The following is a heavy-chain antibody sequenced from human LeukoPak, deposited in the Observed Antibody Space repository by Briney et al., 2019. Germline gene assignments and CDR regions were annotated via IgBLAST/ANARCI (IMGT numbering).Heavy chain of an antibody. J-gene: IGHJ4*02. V-gene: IGHV3-48*03. CDR1: GFTFSSYE. Sequence: PGGSLRLSCAASGFTFSSYEMNWVRQAPGKGLEWVSYISSSGSTIYYADSVKGRFTISRDNAKNSLYLQMNSLRAEDTAVYYCARVGRDYYGSGRLDYWGQGTLVTASS. CDR2: ISSSGSTI. CDR3: ARVGRDYYGSGRLDY. D-gene: IGHD3-10*01.